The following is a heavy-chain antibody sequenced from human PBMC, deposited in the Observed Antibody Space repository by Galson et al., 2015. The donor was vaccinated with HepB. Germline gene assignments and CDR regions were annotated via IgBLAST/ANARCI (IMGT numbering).Heavy chain of an antibody. CDR2: VIPIFGTA. CDR1: GGTFSSYA. Sequence: SVKVSCKASGGTFSSYAISWVRQAPGQGLEWMGGVIPIFGTADYAQKFQGRVTITADESTSTVYMKLNNLRSEDTATYFCARAWRGYSGYLDYWGQGTLVTVSS. J-gene: IGHJ4*02. V-gene: IGHV1-69*13. D-gene: IGHD5-12*01. CDR3: ARAWRGYSGYLDY.